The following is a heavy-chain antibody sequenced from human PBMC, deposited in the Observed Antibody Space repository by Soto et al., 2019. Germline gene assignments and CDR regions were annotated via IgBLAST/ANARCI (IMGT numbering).Heavy chain of an antibody. J-gene: IGHJ4*01. Sequence: QVQLVESGGGLVKPGGSLRLSCAGSGFAFSDYYMSWIRQAPGEGLEWVSYISSSGNTIYYADSVKGRFTISRDNANNSLYLQRNSPRSEDTAVYYCAAAVSAYDPFGYWGQGTLVTVA. V-gene: IGHV3-11*01. CDR2: ISSSGNTI. CDR1: GFAFSDYY. D-gene: IGHD5-12*01. CDR3: AAAVSAYDPFGY.